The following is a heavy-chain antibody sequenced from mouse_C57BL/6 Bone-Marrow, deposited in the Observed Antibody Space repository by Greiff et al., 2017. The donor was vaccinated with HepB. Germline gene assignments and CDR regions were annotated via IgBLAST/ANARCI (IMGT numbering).Heavy chain of an antibody. CDR3: ARGRGWLLRYYFDY. D-gene: IGHD2-3*01. CDR2: IYPGDGDT. J-gene: IGHJ2*01. CDR1: GYAFSSYW. V-gene: IGHV1-80*01. Sequence: VQLQQSGAELVKPGASVKISCKASGYAFSSYWMNWVKQRPGKGLEWIGQIYPGDGDTNYNGKFKGKATLTADKSSSTAYMRLSSLTSEDSAVYFCARGRGWLLRYYFDYWGQGTTLTVSS.